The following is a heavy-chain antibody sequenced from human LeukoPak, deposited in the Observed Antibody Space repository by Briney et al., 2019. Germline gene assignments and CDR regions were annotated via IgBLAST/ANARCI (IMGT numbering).Heavy chain of an antibody. CDR2: IYSSGNT. J-gene: IGHJ4*02. CDR3: ARDPSTTSPFDY. V-gene: IGHV4-4*07. CDR1: GGSINNYF. D-gene: IGHD1-26*01. Sequence: SETLSLTCTVSGGSINNYFWSWIRQPAGKGLEWIGRIYSSGNTNYNPSLRSPVTMSIDTSKNQFSLKATSVTDADTAVYYCARDPSTTSPFDYWGQGTLVTVSS.